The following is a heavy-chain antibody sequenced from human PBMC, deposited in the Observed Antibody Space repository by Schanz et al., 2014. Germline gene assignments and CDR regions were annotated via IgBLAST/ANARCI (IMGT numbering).Heavy chain of an antibody. D-gene: IGHD1-26*01. CDR3: ARSRSGFYFDY. CDR1: GFTFSGFW. J-gene: IGHJ4*02. CDR2: IKKDGSEK. V-gene: IGHV3-7*01. Sequence: VRLVESGGGVVQPGRSLRLSCAASGFTFSGFWMTWVRQAPGKGLEWVANIKKDGSEKYYVDSVKGRFTISRDNAKNSLFLQMNSLRPEDTAVYYCARSRSGFYFDYWGQGTLVTVSS.